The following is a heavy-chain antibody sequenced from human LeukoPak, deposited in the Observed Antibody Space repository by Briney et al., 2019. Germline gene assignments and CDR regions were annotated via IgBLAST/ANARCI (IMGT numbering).Heavy chain of an antibody. CDR2: ISANNNNT. Sequence: ASVKVSCKASGYSFTTYGISWVRQAPGQGLEWMGWISANNNNTDNVQKLQGRVTMTTDTSTSTAYMELRSLRSDDTAVYYCARESSSWEPYFDYWGQGTLVTVSS. J-gene: IGHJ4*02. D-gene: IGHD6-13*01. V-gene: IGHV1-18*01. CDR1: GYSFTTYG. CDR3: ARESSSWEPYFDY.